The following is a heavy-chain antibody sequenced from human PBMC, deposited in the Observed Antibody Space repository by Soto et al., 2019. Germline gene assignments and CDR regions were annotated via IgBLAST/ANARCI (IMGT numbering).Heavy chain of an antibody. J-gene: IGHJ4*02. CDR3: ARGRYGDY. Sequence: QVHLVQSGAEVKKPGASVKVSCKGSGYGFTTYGITWVRQAPGQGLEWMAWISAHNGNTNYAQKPQGRVTVTRDTSPITAYMELRSLRSDDTAVYYCARGRYGDYWGQGALVTVSS. V-gene: IGHV1-18*01. D-gene: IGHD1-1*01. CDR2: ISAHNGNT. CDR1: GYGFTTYG.